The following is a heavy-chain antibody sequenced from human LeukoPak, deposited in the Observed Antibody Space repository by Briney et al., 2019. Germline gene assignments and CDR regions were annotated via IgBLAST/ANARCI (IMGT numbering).Heavy chain of an antibody. CDR1: GGSFSGYY. D-gene: IGHD1-1*01. CDR2: INHSGNT. V-gene: IGHV4-34*01. CDR3: ARGRVPHY. Sequence: PSETLSLTCAVYGGSFSGYYWSWIRQPPGKGLEWIGEINHSGNTNYNPSLKSRVTISVDTSKSQFSLKLSSVTAADTALYYCARGRVPHYWGQGTLVTVSS. J-gene: IGHJ4*02.